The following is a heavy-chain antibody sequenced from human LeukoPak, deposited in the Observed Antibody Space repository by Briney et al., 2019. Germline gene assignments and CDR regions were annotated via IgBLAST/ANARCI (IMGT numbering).Heavy chain of an antibody. J-gene: IGHJ4*02. V-gene: IGHV1-18*01. CDR2: INFYNGNI. CDR3: ARVGDILTGYPYHFDY. D-gene: IGHD3-9*01. Sequence: GASVKVSCKASGYPFTSYGISWVRQAPGQGLEWMGWINFYNGNIDYAQKLQGRVTMTTDTSTSTAYMELRSLRSDDTAVYHCARVGDILTGYPYHFDYWGRGTLVTVSS. CDR1: GYPFTSYG.